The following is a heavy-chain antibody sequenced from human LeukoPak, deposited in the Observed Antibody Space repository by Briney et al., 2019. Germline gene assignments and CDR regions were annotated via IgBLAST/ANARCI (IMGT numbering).Heavy chain of an antibody. D-gene: IGHD3-16*01. Sequence: GGSLRLSCAASGFTFSSYAMSWVRQAPGKGLEWVSAISGSGGSTYYADSVKGRFTISRDNSKNTLYLQMNSPRAEDTAVYYCAKDSWGSPRPPYFDYWGQGTLVTVSS. CDR1: GFTFSSYA. V-gene: IGHV3-23*01. CDR3: AKDSWGSPRPPYFDY. J-gene: IGHJ4*02. CDR2: ISGSGGST.